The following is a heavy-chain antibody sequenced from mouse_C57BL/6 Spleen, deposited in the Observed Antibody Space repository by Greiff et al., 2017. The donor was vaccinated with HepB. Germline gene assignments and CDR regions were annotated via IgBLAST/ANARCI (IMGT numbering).Heavy chain of an antibody. D-gene: IGHD2-4*01. V-gene: IGHV5-4*01. CDR1: GFTFSSYA. CDR3: AREGTMIRDWYFDV. J-gene: IGHJ1*03. Sequence: EVKLVESGGGLVKPGGSLKLSCAASGFTFSSYAMSWVRQTPEKRLEWVATISDGGSYTYYPDNVKGRFTISRDNAKNNLYLQMSHLKSEDTAMYYCAREGTMIRDWYFDVWGTGTTVTVSS. CDR2: ISDGGSYT.